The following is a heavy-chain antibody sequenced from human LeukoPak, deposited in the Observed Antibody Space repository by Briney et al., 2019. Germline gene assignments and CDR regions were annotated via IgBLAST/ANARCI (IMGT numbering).Heavy chain of an antibody. CDR2: INAGNGNT. D-gene: IGHD3-22*01. CDR1: GYTFTSYA. Sequence: ASVKVSCKASGYTFTSYAMHWVRQAPGQRLEWMGWINAGNGNTKYSQKFQGRVTITRDTSASTAYMELSSLRSEDTAVYYCARDLGDYYYDSSGYVPFDYWGQGTLVTVSS. V-gene: IGHV1-3*01. J-gene: IGHJ4*02. CDR3: ARDLGDYYYDSSGYVPFDY.